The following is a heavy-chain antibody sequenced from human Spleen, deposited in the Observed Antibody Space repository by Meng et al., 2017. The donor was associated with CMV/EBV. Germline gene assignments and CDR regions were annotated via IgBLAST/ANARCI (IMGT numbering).Heavy chain of an antibody. CDR3: ARTPPSSSSGWDWFDP. CDR1: GGTFSSYT. J-gene: IGHJ5*02. Sequence: SVKVSCKASGGTFSSYTISWVRQAPGQGLEWMGGIIPIFGTANYAQKFQGRVTITTDESTSTAYMELSSLRSEDTAVYYCARTPPSSSSGWDWFDPWGQGTLVTVSS. CDR2: IIPIFGTA. V-gene: IGHV1-69*05. D-gene: IGHD6-19*01.